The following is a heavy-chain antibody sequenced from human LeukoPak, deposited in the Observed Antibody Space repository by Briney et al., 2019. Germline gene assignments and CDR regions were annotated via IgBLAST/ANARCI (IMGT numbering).Heavy chain of an antibody. V-gene: IGHV1-18*01. CDR3: ARDEYYDILTGDYYYYMDV. CDR2: ISAYNGNT. Sequence: GASVKVSCKASGYTFTSYGLSWVRQAPGQGLEWMGWISAYNGNTNYAQKLQGRVTMTTDTSTSTAYMELRSLRSDDTAVYYCARDEYYDILTGDYYYYMDVWGKGTTVTVSS. CDR1: GYTFTSYG. D-gene: IGHD3-9*01. J-gene: IGHJ6*03.